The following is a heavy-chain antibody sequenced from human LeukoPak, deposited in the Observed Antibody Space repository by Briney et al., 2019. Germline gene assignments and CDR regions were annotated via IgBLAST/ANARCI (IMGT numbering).Heavy chain of an antibody. V-gene: IGHV1-2*02. D-gene: IGHD2-15*01. CDR3: SGAYCSGGRCSVQRVAS. CDR2: IDSKNGDT. J-gene: IGHJ5*02. CDR1: GYTFTAYY. Sequence: ASVKVSCKASGYTFTAYYMHWVRQAPGQGLEWMGWIDSKNGDTKYAQKFQSRLTITRDTSIGIAYMELRSLTSDDTAVYCASGAYCSGGRCSVQRVASWGQGTPVTVSS.